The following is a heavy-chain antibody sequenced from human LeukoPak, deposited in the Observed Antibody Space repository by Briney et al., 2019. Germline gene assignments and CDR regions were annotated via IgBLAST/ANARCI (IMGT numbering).Heavy chain of an antibody. CDR2: ISANSGSI. V-gene: IGHV3-9*01. J-gene: IGHJ4*02. D-gene: IGHD1-26*01. CDR1: GFNFDDYA. CDR3: AREGGATGYFDY. Sequence: GGSLRLSCAASGFNFDDYAMNWVRQVAGKGLEWISIISANSGSIGYADSVKGRFTISRDNAKNSLYLQMNSLRVEDTAVYYCAREGGATGYFDYWGQGTLVTVSS.